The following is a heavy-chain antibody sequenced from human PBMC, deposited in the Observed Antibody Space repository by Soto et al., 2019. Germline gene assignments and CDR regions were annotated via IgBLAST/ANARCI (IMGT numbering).Heavy chain of an antibody. CDR2: IGSKANNYAT. V-gene: IGHV3-73*01. J-gene: IGHJ4*02. D-gene: IGHD5-18*01. CDR1: GFTISGAA. Sequence: EVQLVESGGGLVQPGGSLKLSCAASGFTISGAAMHWVRQACGKGLEWVGRIGSKANNYATAYAASVKGRFTISRDDSENTAYLQMNSLKTEDTARYYCTRDVNTAMVGNDYWGQGTLVTVSS. CDR3: TRDVNTAMVGNDY.